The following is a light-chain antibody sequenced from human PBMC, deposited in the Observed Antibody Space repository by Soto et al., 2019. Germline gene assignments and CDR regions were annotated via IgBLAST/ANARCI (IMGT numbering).Light chain of an antibody. Sequence: QSVLTQSSSASASLGSSVKLTCTLNSGHSTYIIAWHQHQPGKAPRYLMKLEGSGSYNKGSGVPDRFSGSSSGADRYLTISNLQSEDEAAYYCETWDSDTRVFGGGTKLTGL. CDR1: SGHSTYI. V-gene: IGLV4-60*03. CDR3: ETWDSDTRV. J-gene: IGLJ2*01. CDR2: LEGSGSY.